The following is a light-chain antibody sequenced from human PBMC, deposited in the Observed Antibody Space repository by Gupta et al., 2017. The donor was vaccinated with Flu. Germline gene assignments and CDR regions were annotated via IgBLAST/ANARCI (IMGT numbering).Light chain of an antibody. CDR3: MQDIPTTF. CDR2: SGS. V-gene: IGKV2-28*01. CDR1: QSLLHSNGYNY. J-gene: IGKJ4*01. Sequence: DIVMTQSALALPVTPGEPASISCRSSQSLLHSNGYNYLDWYLQKPGQSPQLLIYSGSNRAHGVPDRFSGSGSGIDFTLKSSRVEAEDVGVYYWMQDIPTTFFGGGTKVEIK.